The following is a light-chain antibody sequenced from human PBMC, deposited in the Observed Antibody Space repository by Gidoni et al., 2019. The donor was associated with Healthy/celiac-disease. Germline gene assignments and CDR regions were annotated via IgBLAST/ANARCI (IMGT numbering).Light chain of an antibody. CDR3: QQRST. V-gene: IGKV3-11*01. Sequence: VFTQSPATLSLSPGERATLSCRASQSVSSYLAWYQQKPGQAPRLLIYDASNRATGIPARLSGSGSGTDFTRTISSLEPEDFAVYYCQQRSTFGPXTKVDIK. J-gene: IGKJ3*01. CDR1: QSVSSY. CDR2: DAS.